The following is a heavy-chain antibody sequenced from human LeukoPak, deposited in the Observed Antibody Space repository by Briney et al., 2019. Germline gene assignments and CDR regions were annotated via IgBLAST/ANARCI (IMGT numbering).Heavy chain of an antibody. V-gene: IGHV3-23*01. CDR1: GFTFSNYG. D-gene: IGHD3-10*01. J-gene: IGHJ4*02. Sequence: GGSLRLSCAASGFTFSNYGMSWVRQAPGKGLEWVSCITGSGDNTYYADSVKGRFTISSDNSKNTLSLQMNSLRAEDTAVYYCAKGRSASGTYYTTIDYWGQGTLVTVSS. CDR2: ITGSGDNT. CDR3: AKGRSASGTYYTTIDY.